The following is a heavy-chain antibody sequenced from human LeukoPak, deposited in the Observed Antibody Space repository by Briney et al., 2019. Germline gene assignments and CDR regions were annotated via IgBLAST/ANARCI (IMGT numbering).Heavy chain of an antibody. V-gene: IGHV3-23*01. J-gene: IGHJ4*02. CDR1: GFTFSSYA. Sequence: QSGGSLRLSCAASGFTFSSYAMSWVRQAPGKGLEWVSAISGSGGSTYYADSVKGRFTISRDNSKNTLYLQMNSLRADDTAVYYCAKTASSITMVRGVILDYWGQGTLVTVSS. D-gene: IGHD3-10*01. CDR3: AKTASSITMVRGVILDY. CDR2: ISGSGGST.